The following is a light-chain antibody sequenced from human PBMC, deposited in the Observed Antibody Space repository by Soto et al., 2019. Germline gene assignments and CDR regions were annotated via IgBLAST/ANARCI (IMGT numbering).Light chain of an antibody. J-gene: IGKJ1*01. CDR2: GAS. Sequence: EIVSTKCPANLSESPGKRVTPSCSARQSVGSNLAWYQQKPGQAPRLLIYGASTMATGTPARFSGSGSETEFTLTISSMLAQDSAVSYCQQYNNWPTRTFGQGTKVDIK. CDR3: QQYNNWPTRT. CDR1: QSVGSN. V-gene: IGKV3-15*01.